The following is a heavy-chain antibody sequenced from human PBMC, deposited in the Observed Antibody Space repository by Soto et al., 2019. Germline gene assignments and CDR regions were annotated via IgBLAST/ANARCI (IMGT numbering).Heavy chain of an antibody. J-gene: IGHJ5*02. CDR2: VYPSDSDV. Sequence: LWESLKISCQGSGYRFTRSWIGWVRQMPGKGLEWLGNVYPSDSDVRYSPSFEGRVTISADNSINTAYLHLLNLKASDTAIYYCTKGATSTFEALGQGTRVTVS. CDR3: TKGATSTFEA. V-gene: IGHV5-51*01. CDR1: GYRFTRSW. D-gene: IGHD3-16*01.